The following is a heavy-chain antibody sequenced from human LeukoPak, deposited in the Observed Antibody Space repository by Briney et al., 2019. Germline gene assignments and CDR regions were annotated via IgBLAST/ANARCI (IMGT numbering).Heavy chain of an antibody. CDR2: IYYSGST. Sequence: SETLCLTCTVSGGSISGYYWSWIRQPPGKGLEWIGYIYYSGSTKYNPSLKSGVTTSVETCKKQFSLKLSALTAADSAVYYCATSSIYDYVWGSYSWAFDYWGQGTLVTVSS. J-gene: IGHJ4*02. V-gene: IGHV4-59*01. CDR1: GGSISGYY. CDR3: ATSSIYDYVWGSYSWAFDY. D-gene: IGHD3-16*01.